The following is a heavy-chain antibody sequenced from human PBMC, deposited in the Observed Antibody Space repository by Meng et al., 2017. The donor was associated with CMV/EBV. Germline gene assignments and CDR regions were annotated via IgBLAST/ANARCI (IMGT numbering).Heavy chain of an antibody. CDR3: ARGVGATGKADY. CDR2: INHSGST. Sequence: QVRLPQWGAGLLKPSETLSLTCAVYGGSFSGYYWSWIRQPPGKGLEWIGEINHSGSTNYNPSLKSRVTISVDTSKNQFSLKLSSVTAADTAVYYCARGVGATGKADYWGQGTLVTVSS. J-gene: IGHJ4*02. D-gene: IGHD1-26*01. V-gene: IGHV4-34*01. CDR1: GGSFSGYY.